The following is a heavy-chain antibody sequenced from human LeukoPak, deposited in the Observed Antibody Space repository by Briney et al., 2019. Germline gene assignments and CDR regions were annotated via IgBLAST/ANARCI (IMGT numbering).Heavy chain of an antibody. CDR3: AKFVKPGIAVAALGY. Sequence: GGSLRLSCAASGFTFSSHAMSWVRQAPGKGLEWVSGISGSGGSTYYADSVKGRFTISRDNSKNTLYLQMNSLRAEDTAVYYCAKFVKPGIAVAALGYWGQGTLVTVSS. CDR1: GFTFSSHA. CDR2: ISGSGGST. D-gene: IGHD6-19*01. J-gene: IGHJ4*02. V-gene: IGHV3-23*01.